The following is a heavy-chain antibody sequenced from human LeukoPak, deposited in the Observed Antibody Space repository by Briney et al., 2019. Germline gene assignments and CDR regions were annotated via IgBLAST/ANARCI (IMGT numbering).Heavy chain of an antibody. V-gene: IGHV4-39*07. J-gene: IGHJ3*02. CDR2: IYYSGST. CDR1: GGSISSSSYY. D-gene: IGHD3-16*02. Sequence: SETLSLTCTVSGGSISSSSYYWGWIRQPPGKGLEWIGSIYYSGSTYYNPSLKSRVTISVDTSKNQFSLKLSSVTAADTAVYYCARQYYDYVWGSYRRTDAFDIWGQGTMVIVSS. CDR3: ARQYYDYVWGSYRRTDAFDI.